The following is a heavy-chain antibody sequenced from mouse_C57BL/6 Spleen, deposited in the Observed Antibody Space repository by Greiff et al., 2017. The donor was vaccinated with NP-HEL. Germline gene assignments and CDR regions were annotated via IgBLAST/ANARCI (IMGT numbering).Heavy chain of an antibody. CDR2: IDPETGGT. J-gene: IGHJ2*01. CDR3: TTSRLRGYFDY. Sequence: VQVVESGAELVRPGASVTLSCKASGYTFTDYEMHWVKQTPVHCLEWIGAIDPETGGTAYNQKFKGKAILTADKSSSTAYMELRSLTSEDSAVYYCTTSRLRGYFDYWGQGTTLTVSS. CDR1: GYTFTDYE. D-gene: IGHD1-2*01. V-gene: IGHV1-15*01.